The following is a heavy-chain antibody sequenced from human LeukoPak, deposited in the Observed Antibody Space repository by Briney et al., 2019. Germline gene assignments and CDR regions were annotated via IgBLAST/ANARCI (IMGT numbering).Heavy chain of an antibody. CDR2: IYYSGNT. J-gene: IGHJ4*02. D-gene: IGHD7-27*01. CDR3: ARHREDWGFDS. Sequence: PSETLSLTCTVSGGSVSSGTFYWSWIRQPTGKGLEWIGDIYYSGNTNYNPSLKSRVTTLVDTSKNQFSLKLSSVTAADTAVYYCARHREDWGFDSWGQGTLVTVSS. V-gene: IGHV4-61*01. CDR1: GGSVSSGTFY.